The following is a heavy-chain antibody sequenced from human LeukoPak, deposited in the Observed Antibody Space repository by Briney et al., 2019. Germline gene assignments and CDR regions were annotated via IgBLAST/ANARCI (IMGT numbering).Heavy chain of an antibody. CDR3: ARLIPYDFWSGYYLGPPSLYYGMDV. J-gene: IGHJ6*02. CDR2: IYYSGST. V-gene: IGHV4-59*08. Sequence: SETLSLTCTVSGGSISSYYWSWIRQPPGKGLEWIGYIYYSGSTNYNPSLKSRVTISVDTSKNQFSLKLSSVTAADTAVYYCARLIPYDFWSGYYLGPPSLYYGMDVRGQRTTVTVSS. D-gene: IGHD3-3*01. CDR1: GGSISSYY.